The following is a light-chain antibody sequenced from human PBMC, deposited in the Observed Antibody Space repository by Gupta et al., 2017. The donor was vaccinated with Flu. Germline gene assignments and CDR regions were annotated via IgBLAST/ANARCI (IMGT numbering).Light chain of an antibody. CDR3: AAWDDSVRVL. J-gene: IGLJ2*01. Sequence: QSVLTQPPSASGSPGQRATICCSGGTSNSGSNYVNWYQQLPGTTPKLLICKDNRRPSGVPSRFSGSKSGTSASLAINGLWGEDEADYYCAAWDDSVRVLLGGGTKVTVL. V-gene: IGLV1-47*03. CDR2: KDN. CDR1: TSNSGSNY.